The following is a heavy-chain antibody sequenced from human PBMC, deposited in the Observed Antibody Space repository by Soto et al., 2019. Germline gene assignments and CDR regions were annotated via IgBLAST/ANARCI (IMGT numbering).Heavy chain of an antibody. J-gene: IGHJ4*02. CDR1: GGSLGPNY. Sequence: QVQLRQWGAGLLKPSETLSLTCNLSGGSLGPNYWSWLRQSPAKGLEWIGEVRHTGHSGSPNYSPSFKNRVTISVDTSQSQFSLELTSVTAADAAVYYCASGGTWPTKFDSWGQGTLVTVSS. CDR2: VRHTGHSGSP. CDR3: ASGGTWPTKFDS. D-gene: IGHD2-8*01. V-gene: IGHV4-34*01.